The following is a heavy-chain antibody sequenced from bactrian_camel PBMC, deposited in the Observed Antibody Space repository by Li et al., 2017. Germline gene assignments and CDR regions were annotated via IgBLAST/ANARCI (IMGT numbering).Heavy chain of an antibody. CDR2: VDRGGVNS. CDR1: GFGFRNYD. V-gene: IGHV3S40*01. J-gene: IGHJ4*01. CDR3: AVDTLKTVVGGYCPLNYAYPY. Sequence: VQLVESGGGSVQPGGSLRLSCEASGFGFRNYDMSWVRQAPGKELEWVSGVDRGGVNSYYAASVKGRFTVSTDNAKNTMYLQMDSLRPEDTAMYYCAVDTLKTVVGGYCPLNYAYPYWGQGTQVTVS. D-gene: IGHD2*01.